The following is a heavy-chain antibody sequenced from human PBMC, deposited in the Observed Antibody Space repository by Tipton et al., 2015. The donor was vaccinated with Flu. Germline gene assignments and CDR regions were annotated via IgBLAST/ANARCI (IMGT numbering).Heavy chain of an antibody. Sequence: SLRLSCAASGFTFNNYNMNWVRQAPGKGLEWVSSIRSSSSNIYYADSVKGRFTISRDNAKSSLYLQMNSLRADDTAVYYCARDPHSTHGVCSLDYWGQGTLVTVSS. V-gene: IGHV3-21*01. D-gene: IGHD2-8*01. CDR1: GFTFNNYN. J-gene: IGHJ4*02. CDR2: IRSSSSNI. CDR3: ARDPHSTHGVCSLDY.